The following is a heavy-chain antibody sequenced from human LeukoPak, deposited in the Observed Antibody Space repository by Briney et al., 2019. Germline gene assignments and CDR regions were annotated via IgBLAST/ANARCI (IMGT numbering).Heavy chain of an antibody. CDR3: ARDYYDSSGYYSRDY. CDR1: GYTFTSYG. V-gene: IGHV1-18*01. CDR2: ISAYSGNT. Sequence: ASVKVSCKASGYTFTSYGISWVRQAPGQGLEWMGWISAYSGNTNYAQKLQGRVTMTTDTSTSTAYMELRSLRSDDTAVYYCARDYYDSSGYYSRDYWGQGTLVTVSS. J-gene: IGHJ4*02. D-gene: IGHD3-22*01.